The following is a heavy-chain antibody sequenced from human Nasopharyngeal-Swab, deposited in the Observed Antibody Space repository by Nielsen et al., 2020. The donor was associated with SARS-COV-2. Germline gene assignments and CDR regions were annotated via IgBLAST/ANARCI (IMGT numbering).Heavy chain of an antibody. J-gene: IGHJ3*02. D-gene: IGHD1-26*01. CDR3: AKVKSGTSYDAFDI. V-gene: IGHV3-23*01. CDR2: IRVSGDTT. Sequence: GGSLRLSCTASGLTFSNYAMTWVRQAPGKGLEWVSSIRVSGDTTYYADSVTGRFTISRASSKNTLYLQMNSLRAEDTALYYCAKVKSGTSYDAFDIWGQGTMVTVSS. CDR1: GLTFSNYA.